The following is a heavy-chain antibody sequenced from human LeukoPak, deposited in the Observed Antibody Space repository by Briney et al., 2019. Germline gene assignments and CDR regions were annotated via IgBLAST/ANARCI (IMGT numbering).Heavy chain of an antibody. J-gene: IGHJ4*02. Sequence: GGSLRLSCAASGFTFSNYWMHWVRHAPGKGLVWVSHINSDGSSANYADSVKGRFTISRDNAKNTLYLQMNSLRAEDTAVYYCARDLTDCTTTRCYYGPVDYWGQGTLVTVSS. CDR3: ARDLTDCTTTRCYYGPVDY. D-gene: IGHD2-2*01. CDR2: INSDGSSA. CDR1: GFTFSNYW. V-gene: IGHV3-74*01.